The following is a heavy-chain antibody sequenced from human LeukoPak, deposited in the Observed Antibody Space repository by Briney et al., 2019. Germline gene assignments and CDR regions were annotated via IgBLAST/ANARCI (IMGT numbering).Heavy chain of an antibody. V-gene: IGHV4-34*01. CDR1: GGSFSGYY. CDR3: ASGRYYGSGRYPSYYYYYMDV. Sequence: SETLSLTCAVYGGSFSGYYWSWIRQPPGKGLEWIGEINHSGSTNYNPSLKSRVTISVDTSKNQFSLKLSSVTAADTAVYYCASGRYYGSGRYPSYYYYYMDVWGKGTTVTVSS. J-gene: IGHJ6*03. D-gene: IGHD3-10*01. CDR2: INHSGST.